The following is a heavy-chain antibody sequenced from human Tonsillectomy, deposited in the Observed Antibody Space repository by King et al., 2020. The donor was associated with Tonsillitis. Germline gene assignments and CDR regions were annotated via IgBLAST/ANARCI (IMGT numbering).Heavy chain of an antibody. CDR3: AREVDSAAAGEIDY. D-gene: IGHD6-13*01. CDR1: GFTFSSYA. V-gene: IGHV3-30-3*01. CDR2: ISYDGSNK. Sequence: VQLVESGGGMVQPGRSLRLSCAASGFTFSSYAMHWVRQAPGKGLEWVAVISYDGSNKYYADSVKGRFTISRDNSQNTLYLQMNSLRAEDTAVYYCAREVDSAAAGEIDYWGQGTLVTVSS. J-gene: IGHJ4*02.